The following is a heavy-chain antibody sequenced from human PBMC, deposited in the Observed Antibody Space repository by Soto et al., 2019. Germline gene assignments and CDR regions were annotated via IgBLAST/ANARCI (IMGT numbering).Heavy chain of an antibody. CDR2: IYYSGST. Sequence: QVQLQESGPGLVKPSQTLSLTCTVSGASISSGDYYWTWIRQPPGKGLEWIGSIYYSGSTYYNPSLKSRGTLSVDTSNNQCSLKLSSVTAADTAVYYCARASYDSSTYYLDYWGQGTLVTVSS. V-gene: IGHV4-30-4*01. CDR3: ARASYDSSTYYLDY. J-gene: IGHJ4*02. D-gene: IGHD3-22*01. CDR1: GASISSGDYY.